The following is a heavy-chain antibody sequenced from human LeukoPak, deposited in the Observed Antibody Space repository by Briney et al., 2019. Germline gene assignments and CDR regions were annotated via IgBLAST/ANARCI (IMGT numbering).Heavy chain of an antibody. Sequence: PSETLSLTCTVSGGSISSYYWSWIRQPPGKGLEWIGYIYYSGSTNYNPSLKSRVTISVDTSKNQFSLKLSSVTAADTAVYYCARGWEYSSGWSWDDAFDIWGQGTMVTVSS. D-gene: IGHD6-19*01. V-gene: IGHV4-59*01. CDR2: IYYSGST. CDR3: ARGWEYSSGWSWDDAFDI. J-gene: IGHJ3*02. CDR1: GGSISSYY.